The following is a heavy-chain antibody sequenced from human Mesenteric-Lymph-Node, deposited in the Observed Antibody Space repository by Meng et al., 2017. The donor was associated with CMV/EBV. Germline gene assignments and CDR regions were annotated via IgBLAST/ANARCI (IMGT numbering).Heavy chain of an antibody. CDR3: ARDRPDYDFWSGYSDYYYYYGMDV. CDR2: ISSSSSYI. D-gene: IGHD3-3*01. J-gene: IGHJ6*02. CDR1: GFTFSSYS. Sequence: GESLKISCAASGFTFSSYSMNWVRQAPGKGLEWVSSISSSSSYIYYADSVKGRFTISRDNAKNSLYLQMNSLRAEDTAVYYCARDRPDYDFWSGYSDYYYYYGMDVWGQGTTVTVSS. V-gene: IGHV3-21*01.